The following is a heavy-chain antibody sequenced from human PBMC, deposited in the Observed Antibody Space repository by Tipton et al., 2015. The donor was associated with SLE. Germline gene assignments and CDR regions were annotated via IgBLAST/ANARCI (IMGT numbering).Heavy chain of an antibody. V-gene: IGHV3-64D*06. CDR3: VQAEWATYMGV. CDR1: GFTFNIYG. J-gene: IGHJ6*03. CDR2: ITANGGST. D-gene: IGHD2-8*01. Sequence: SLRLSCSASGFTFNIYGLHWVRQPPGKGLEYVSAITANGGSTYYADSVKGRFTISRDNSKNTLYLQMSSLRGEDTAVYYCVQAEWATYMGVWGRGTTVTVSS.